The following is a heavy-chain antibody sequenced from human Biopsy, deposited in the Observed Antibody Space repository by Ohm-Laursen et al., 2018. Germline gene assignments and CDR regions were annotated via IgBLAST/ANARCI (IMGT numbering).Heavy chain of an antibody. CDR1: GFSFTGYY. CDR2: ISPKSGDT. J-gene: IGHJ4*02. CDR3: ALQSVAQMKNFDY. D-gene: IGHD6-19*01. V-gene: IGHV1-2*02. Sequence: ASVKVSCNASGFSFTGYYIHWVRQAPGQGLEWMGWISPKSGDTNHAHKFQGNITMTRDTSMSTAYMEMSRLRCDDTAVYYCALQSVAQMKNFDYWGQGTLVTVSS.